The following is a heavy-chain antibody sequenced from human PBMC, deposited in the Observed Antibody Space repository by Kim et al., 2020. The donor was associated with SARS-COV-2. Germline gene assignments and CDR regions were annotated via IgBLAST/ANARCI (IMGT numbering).Heavy chain of an antibody. CDR2: INHSGST. CDR3: ARGQAAAGPFSFDY. J-gene: IGHJ4*02. CDR1: GGSFSGYY. Sequence: SETLSLTCAVYGGSFSGYYWSWIRQPPGKGLEWIGEINHSGSTNYNPSLKSRVTISVDTSKNQFSLKLSSVTAADTAVYYCARGQAAAGPFSFDYWGQGTLVTVSS. V-gene: IGHV4-34*01. D-gene: IGHD6-13*01.